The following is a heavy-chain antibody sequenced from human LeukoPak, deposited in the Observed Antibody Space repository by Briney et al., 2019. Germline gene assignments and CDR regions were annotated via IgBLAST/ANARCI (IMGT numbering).Heavy chain of an antibody. CDR3: ARGNVDTAMVPTYYYYGMDV. CDR2: TIPIFGTA. D-gene: IGHD5-18*01. Sequence: PMASVKVSCKASGGTFSSYAISWVRQAPGQGLEWMGGTIPIFGTANYAQKFQGRVTMTRNTSRSTAYMEVSSLRSEDTAVYYCARGNVDTAMVPTYYYYGMDVWGQGTTVTVSS. J-gene: IGHJ6*02. CDR1: GGTFSSYA. V-gene: IGHV1-69*05.